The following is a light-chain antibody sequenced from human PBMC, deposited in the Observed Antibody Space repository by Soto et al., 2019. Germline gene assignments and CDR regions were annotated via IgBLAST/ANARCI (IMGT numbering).Light chain of an antibody. CDR1: QSVSTN. J-gene: IGKJ1*01. Sequence: EILITQSAATLSVSPGERATLSCRASQSVSTNLAWYQQKHGQSPRILIYGASTRDTGIPARFSGSGSETEFTLPVSRLQPDDFETYYCLQDHDDSWTFGQGTKVDIK. CDR3: LQDHDDSWT. CDR2: GAS. V-gene: IGKV3-15*01.